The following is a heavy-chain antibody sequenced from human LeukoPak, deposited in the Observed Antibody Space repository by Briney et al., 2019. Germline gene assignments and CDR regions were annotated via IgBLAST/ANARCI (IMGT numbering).Heavy chain of an antibody. CDR3: ERGTGIDY. V-gene: IGHV3-48*02. CDR2: ISSSSSTI. D-gene: IGHD1-1*01. CDR1: VFTLNRFS. Sequence: PGGSLRLSCAASVFTLNRFSMIWLRQAPGKGLEWVSYISSSSSTIYYADSVKGRFTLSRHNAKNSLYLQMKSLRDEDTAVYYCERGTGIDYWGEGALVTVSS. J-gene: IGHJ4*02.